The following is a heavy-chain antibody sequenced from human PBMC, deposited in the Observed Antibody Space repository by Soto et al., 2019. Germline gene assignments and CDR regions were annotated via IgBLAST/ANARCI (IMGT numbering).Heavy chain of an antibody. Sequence: PSETLSLTCAVSGGSTRHSSYFWGWIRQQPGKRKERIGFIYNSGSTHYNPSLRSRVTISVDTSKNQFSLKLRSATAADTAVYYCASMGYHYGSGSYPLDYWGQGTLVTVSS. CDR1: GGSTRHSSYF. V-gene: IGHV4-39*07. CDR3: ASMGYHYGSGSYPLDY. CDR2: IYNSGST. D-gene: IGHD3-10*01. J-gene: IGHJ4*02.